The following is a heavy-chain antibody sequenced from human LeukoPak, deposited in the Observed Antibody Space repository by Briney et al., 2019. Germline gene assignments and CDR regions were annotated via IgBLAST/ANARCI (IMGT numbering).Heavy chain of an antibody. CDR2: ISAYNGST. V-gene: IGHV1-18*01. CDR3: ARGYCSGGSCYFDY. Sequence: ASVKVSCKASGYTFTSYGISWVRQAPGQGLEWMGWISAYNGSTNYAQKLRGRVTMTTDTSTSTAYVELRSLRSDDTAVYYCARGYCSGGSCYFDYWGQGTLVTVSS. D-gene: IGHD2-15*01. CDR1: GYTFTSYG. J-gene: IGHJ4*02.